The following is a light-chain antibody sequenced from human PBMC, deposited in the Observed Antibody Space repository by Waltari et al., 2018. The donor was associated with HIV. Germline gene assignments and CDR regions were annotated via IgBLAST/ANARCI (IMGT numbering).Light chain of an antibody. CDR3: QQNIHWPPYT. Sequence: ETVLTQSPVTLSVSPGERVTLSCRASQSVSGNLVWYQQKPGQGPRLLIYAASSRATHIPARFSGSGSGTDYTLTISNLQSEDSAVYYCQQNIHWPPYTFGQGTKLEIK. CDR2: AAS. V-gene: IGKV3-15*01. CDR1: QSVSGN. J-gene: IGKJ2*01.